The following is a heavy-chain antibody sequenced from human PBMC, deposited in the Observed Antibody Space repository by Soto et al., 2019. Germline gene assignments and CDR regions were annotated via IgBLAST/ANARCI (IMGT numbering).Heavy chain of an antibody. D-gene: IGHD1-26*01. J-gene: IGHJ5*02. V-gene: IGHV1-18*01. Sequence: QVQLVQSATEVKKPGASVKVSCKASGYAFSTYGISWVRQAPGQGLEWMGWISAYNGNTNYAQKLQDRVTMTTDTSTSTAYMELRSLRYDDTAVYYCERSSGNYYIWFDPWGQGTLVTVSS. CDR1: GYAFSTYG. CDR2: ISAYNGNT. CDR3: ERSSGNYYIWFDP.